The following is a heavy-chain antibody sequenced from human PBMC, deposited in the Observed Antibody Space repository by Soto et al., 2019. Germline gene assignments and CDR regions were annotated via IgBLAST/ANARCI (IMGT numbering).Heavy chain of an antibody. CDR2: IKDNGSGR. CDR3: ASLTGAF. V-gene: IGHV3-7*01. CDR1: GSIFSSHW. D-gene: IGHD3-16*01. Sequence: EVQLVESGGDLVQPGGSLRLSCEASGSIFSSHWMSWVRQAPGKGLDWVATIKDNGSGRYYVDSVKGRFTISRDNAKNSLYRQMNSLGGEDTAVYYCASLTGAFWGQGTVVTVSS. J-gene: IGHJ4*02.